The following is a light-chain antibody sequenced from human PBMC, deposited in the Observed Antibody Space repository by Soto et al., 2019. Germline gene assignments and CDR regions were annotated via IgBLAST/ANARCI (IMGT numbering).Light chain of an antibody. Sequence: QSVLTQPPSVSAAPGQAVRISCSGSFSNIPNYLVSWFRHLPGTGPKLLIYDNNKRPTGVPDRISASKSGTSATLDITGLQPGDEADYYCGTWDRSVHAWVFGGGTKVTVL. V-gene: IGLV1-51*01. J-gene: IGLJ3*02. CDR2: DNN. CDR1: FSNIPNYL. CDR3: GTWDRSVHAWV.